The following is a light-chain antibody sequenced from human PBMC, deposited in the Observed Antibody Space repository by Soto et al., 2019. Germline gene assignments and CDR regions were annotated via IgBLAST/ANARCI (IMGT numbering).Light chain of an antibody. J-gene: IGLJ2*01. CDR2: GNS. CDR1: SSNIGSNF. Sequence: QSVLTQAPSASGTPGQRVTISCSGSSSNIGSNFVYWYQHLPGTAPKLLIYGNSNRPSGVPDRFSGSRSGTSASLAITGLQAEDEADYYCQSYDSSLSGSVVFGGGTKLTVL. CDR3: QSYDSSLSGSVV. V-gene: IGLV1-40*01.